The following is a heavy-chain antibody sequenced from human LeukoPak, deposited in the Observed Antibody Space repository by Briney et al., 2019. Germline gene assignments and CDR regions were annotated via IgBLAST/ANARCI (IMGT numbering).Heavy chain of an antibody. D-gene: IGHD5-18*01. CDR2: IYYSGST. V-gene: IGHV4-39*07. CDR3: ARARHGYIYGYRPNELGHFFDY. CDR1: GGSISSSSYY. J-gene: IGHJ4*02. Sequence: PSETPSLTCTVSGGSISSSSYYWGWIRQPPGKGLEWIGSIYYSGSTYYNPSLKSRVTISVDTSKNQFSLKLSSVTAADTAVYYCARARHGYIYGYRPNELGHFFDYWGQGTLVTVSS.